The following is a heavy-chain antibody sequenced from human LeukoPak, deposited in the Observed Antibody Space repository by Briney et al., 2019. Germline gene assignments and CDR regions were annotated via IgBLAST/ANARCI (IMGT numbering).Heavy chain of an antibody. CDR1: GGSISNYY. CDR3: ARGINVGTTSF. CDR2: IHYSGST. Sequence: SETLSLTCTVSGGSISNYYWSWVRQTPGKGLEWIGCIHYSGSTKYNPSLQGRVTISVDTSKNQFSLKMTSVTAADTAVYFCARGINVGTTSFWGQGALVTVSS. V-gene: IGHV4-59*01. D-gene: IGHD1-1*01. J-gene: IGHJ4*02.